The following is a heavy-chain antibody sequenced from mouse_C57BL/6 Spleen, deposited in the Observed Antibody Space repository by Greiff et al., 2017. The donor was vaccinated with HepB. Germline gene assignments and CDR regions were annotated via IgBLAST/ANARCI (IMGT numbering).Heavy chain of an antibody. D-gene: IGHD2-4*01. CDR2: FYPGSGSI. Sequence: VQLQQSGAELVKPGASVKLSCKASGYTFTEYTIHWVKQRSGQGLEWIGWFYPGSGSIKYNEKFKDKATLTADKSSSTVYMELSRLTSEDSAVYFCARHEGPYDYDWVDAMDYWGQGTSVTVSS. CDR1: GYTFTEYT. J-gene: IGHJ4*01. V-gene: IGHV1-62-2*01. CDR3: ARHEGPYDYDWVDAMDY.